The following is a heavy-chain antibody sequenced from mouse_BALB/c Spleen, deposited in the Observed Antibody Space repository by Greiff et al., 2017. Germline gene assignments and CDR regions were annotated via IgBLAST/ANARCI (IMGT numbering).Heavy chain of an antibody. Sequence: VQLQQSGAELVKPGASVKLSCTASGFNIKDTYMHWVKQRPEQGLEWIGRIDPANGNTKYDPKFQGKATITADTSSNTAYLQLSSLTSEDTAVYYCARSTMISPYAMDYWGQGTSVTVSS. J-gene: IGHJ4*01. CDR1: GFNIKDTY. CDR2: IDPANGNT. D-gene: IGHD2-4*01. V-gene: IGHV14-3*02. CDR3: ARSTMISPYAMDY.